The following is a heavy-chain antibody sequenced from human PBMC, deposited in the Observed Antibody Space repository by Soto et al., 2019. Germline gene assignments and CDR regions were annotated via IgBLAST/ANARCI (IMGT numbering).Heavy chain of an antibody. J-gene: IGHJ6*02. CDR3: TTNPPDSSGYYNPNDYYYYGMDV. Sequence: GGFLRLSCAASGFSFSNAWMKWVRKAPGKGMKGVGRIKSKTDGGTTDYAAPVKGRFTISRDDSKNTLYLQMNSLKTEDTAVYYCTTNPPDSSGYYNPNDYYYYGMDVWGQGTTVTVSS. CDR1: GFSFSNAW. V-gene: IGHV3-15*07. D-gene: IGHD3-22*01. CDR2: IKSKTDGGTT.